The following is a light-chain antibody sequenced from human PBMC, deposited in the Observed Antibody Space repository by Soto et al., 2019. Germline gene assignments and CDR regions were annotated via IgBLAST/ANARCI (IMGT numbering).Light chain of an antibody. CDR1: SGHSSYA. Sequence: QPVLTQSPSASASLGASVKLTCTLSSGHSSYAIAWHQQQSEKGPRYLMKLNSDGSHNKGDGIPDRFSGSSSGAERYLTISSLQSEDEADYYCQTWGTGTRGVFGGGTKVTVL. CDR3: QTWGTGTRGV. CDR2: LNSDGSH. V-gene: IGLV4-69*01. J-gene: IGLJ3*02.